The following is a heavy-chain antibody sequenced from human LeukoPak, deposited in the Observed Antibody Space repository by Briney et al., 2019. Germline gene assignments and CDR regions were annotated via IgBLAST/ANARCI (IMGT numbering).Heavy chain of an antibody. CDR2: IYHSGST. D-gene: IGHD3-22*01. CDR1: GGSISSSNW. V-gene: IGHV4-4*02. J-gene: IGHJ3*02. CDR3: ARDLGSSSGSARAFDI. Sequence: SGTLSLTCAVSGGSISSSNWWSWVRQPPGKGLEWIGEIYHSGSTNYNPSLKSRVTISVDKSKNQFSLKLSSVTAADTAVYYCARDLGSSSGSARAFDIWGQGTMVTVSS.